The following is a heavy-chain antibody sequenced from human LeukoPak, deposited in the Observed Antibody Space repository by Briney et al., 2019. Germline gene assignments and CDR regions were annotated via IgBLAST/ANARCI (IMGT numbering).Heavy chain of an antibody. D-gene: IGHD3-22*01. CDR2: IYSGGST. Sequence: PGGSLRLSCAASGFTVSSNYMSWVRQAPGKGLEWVSVIYSGGSTYYADSVKGRFTISRDNSKNTLYLQMNSLRAEDTAVYYCQNGYDSSGNDYWGQGTLVTVSS. V-gene: IGHV3-53*01. CDR3: QNGYDSSGNDY. CDR1: GFTVSSNY. J-gene: IGHJ4*02.